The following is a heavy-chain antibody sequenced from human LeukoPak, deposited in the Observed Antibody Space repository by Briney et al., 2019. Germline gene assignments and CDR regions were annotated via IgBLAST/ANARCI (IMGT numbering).Heavy chain of an antibody. J-gene: IGHJ4*02. D-gene: IGHD6-19*01. V-gene: IGHV3-23*01. CDR2: ISGSGGST. CDR1: GFPFSSYA. Sequence: QPGASLRLSCAASGFPFSSYAMSWVRQAPGKGLEWVSAISGSGGSTYYADSVKGRFTISRDNSKNTLYLQMNSLRAEDTAVYYCASLPVAGPRAPFDYWGQGTLVTVSS. CDR3: ASLPVAGPRAPFDY.